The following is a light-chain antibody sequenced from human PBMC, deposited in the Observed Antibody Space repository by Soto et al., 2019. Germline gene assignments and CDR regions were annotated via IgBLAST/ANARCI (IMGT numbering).Light chain of an antibody. V-gene: IGKV1-39*01. CDR3: QQSSSTPQT. J-gene: IGKJ4*01. CDR2: VAS. Sequence: DIQMTQAPSSMSASLVDRLTITCCASQSISSYLSWYQQILGKAPKLLINVASTLQSGVPSRFSGSGSGTDFTLAISSLQPEDFATYYCQQSSSTPQTFGGGTKVDIK. CDR1: QSISSY.